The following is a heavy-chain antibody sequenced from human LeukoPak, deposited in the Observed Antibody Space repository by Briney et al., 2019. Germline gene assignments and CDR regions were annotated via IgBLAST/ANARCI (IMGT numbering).Heavy chain of an antibody. D-gene: IGHD4-17*01. Sequence: SETLSLTCTVSGGSISSSSYYWGWIRQPPGKGLEWIGSIYYSGSTYYNPSLRSRVTISVDTSKNQFSLKLSSVTAADTAVYYCARDLVTVTKGFDIWGQGTMVSVSS. CDR2: IYYSGST. CDR3: ARDLVTVTKGFDI. CDR1: GGSISSSSYY. V-gene: IGHV4-39*02. J-gene: IGHJ3*02.